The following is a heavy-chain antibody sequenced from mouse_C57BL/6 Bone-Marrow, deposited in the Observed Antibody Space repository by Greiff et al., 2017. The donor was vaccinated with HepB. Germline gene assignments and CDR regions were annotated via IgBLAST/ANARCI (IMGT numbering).Heavy chain of an antibody. CDR2: ISDGGSYT. CDR3: ARDQGGS. J-gene: IGHJ3*02. Sequence: DVQLVESGGGLVKPGGSLKLSCAASGFTFSSYAMSWVRQTPEKRLEWVATISDGGSYTYYPDNVKGRFTISRDNAKNNLYLQMSHLKSEDTAMYYCARDQGGSWGQGTLVTVSA. V-gene: IGHV5-4*01. CDR1: GFTFSSYA. D-gene: IGHD3-2*02.